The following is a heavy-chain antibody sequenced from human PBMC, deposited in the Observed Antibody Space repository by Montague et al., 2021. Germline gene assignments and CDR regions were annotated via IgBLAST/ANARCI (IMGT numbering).Heavy chain of an antibody. V-gene: IGHV4-59*12. J-gene: IGHJ4*02. Sequence: SETLSLTCIVYGGSISDFYWSWIRQSPEKGLEWIGYIYDSGSTHYNPSLKSRVTISADTSMNQFSLNLNSVTAADTAVYFCARRLTGGTRFDYWGQGTLVTVSS. CDR1: GGSISDFY. CDR2: IYDSGST. CDR3: ARRLTGGTRFDY.